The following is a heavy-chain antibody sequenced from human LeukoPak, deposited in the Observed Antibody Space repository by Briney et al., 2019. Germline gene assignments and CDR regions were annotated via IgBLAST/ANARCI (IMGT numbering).Heavy chain of an antibody. Sequence: SVKVSCKASGGTFSSYAISWVRQAPGQGLEWVGRIIPILGIANYAQKFQGRVTITADKSTSTAYMELSSLRSEDTAVYYCAREGLDILTGYLDYWGQGTLVTVSS. CDR2: IIPILGIA. CDR3: AREGLDILTGYLDY. D-gene: IGHD3-9*01. CDR1: GGTFSSYA. V-gene: IGHV1-69*04. J-gene: IGHJ4*02.